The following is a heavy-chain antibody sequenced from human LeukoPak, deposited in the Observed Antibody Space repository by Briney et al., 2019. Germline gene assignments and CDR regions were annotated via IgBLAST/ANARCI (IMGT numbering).Heavy chain of an antibody. V-gene: IGHV1-69*13. J-gene: IGHJ5*02. CDR1: GYTFTSYG. CDR2: IIPIFGTA. D-gene: IGHD5-24*01. CDR3: ARGGDGYNYWFDP. Sequence: SVKVSCKASGYTFTSYGISWVRQAPGQGLEWMGGIIPIFGTANYAQKFQGRVTITADESTSTAYMELSSLRSEDTAVYYCARGGDGYNYWFDPWGQGTLVTVSS.